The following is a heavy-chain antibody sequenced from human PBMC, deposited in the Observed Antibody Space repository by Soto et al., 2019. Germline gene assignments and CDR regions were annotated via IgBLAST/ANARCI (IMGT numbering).Heavy chain of an antibody. Sequence: GGSLRLSCAASGFTFSSYSMNWVRQAPGKGLEWVSYISSSSSTIYYADSVKGRFTISRDNAKNSRYLQMNSLRDEDTAVYYCARAHRLPYYYDSSGYYFRGIGSINEYYFDYWGQGTLVTVSS. J-gene: IGHJ4*02. D-gene: IGHD3-22*01. V-gene: IGHV3-48*02. CDR3: ARAHRLPYYYDSSGYYFRGIGSINEYYFDY. CDR1: GFTFSSYS. CDR2: ISSSSSTI.